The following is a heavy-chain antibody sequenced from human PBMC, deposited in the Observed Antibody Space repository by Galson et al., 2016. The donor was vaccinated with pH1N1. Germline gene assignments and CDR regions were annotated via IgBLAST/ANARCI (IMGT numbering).Heavy chain of an antibody. J-gene: IGHJ4*02. D-gene: IGHD3-9*01. CDR1: GFTSSTFW. CDR2: ISSDGSST. CDR3: ARVRLVLPGDPTGYFDL. V-gene: IGHV3-74*01. Sequence: SLRLSCAASGFTSSTFWMHWVRQVPGKGLEWVSRISSDGSSTSYADSVKGRFTISRDNAGNTLYLQMNSLRDEDAALYYCARVRLVLPGDPTGYFDLWGQGALVTVSS.